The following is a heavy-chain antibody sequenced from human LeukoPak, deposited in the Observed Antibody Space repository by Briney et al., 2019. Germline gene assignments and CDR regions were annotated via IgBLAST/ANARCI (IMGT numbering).Heavy chain of an antibody. CDR1: GFTFSSYS. V-gene: IGHV3-21*01. CDR2: ISSSSSYI. Sequence: GRSLRLSCAASGFTFSSYSMNWVRQAPGKGLEWVSSISSSSSYIYYADSVKGRFTISRDNAKNSLYLQMNSLRAEDTAVYYCARDKIVATITSDYWGQGTLVTVSS. J-gene: IGHJ4*02. CDR3: ARDKIVATITSDY. D-gene: IGHD5-12*01.